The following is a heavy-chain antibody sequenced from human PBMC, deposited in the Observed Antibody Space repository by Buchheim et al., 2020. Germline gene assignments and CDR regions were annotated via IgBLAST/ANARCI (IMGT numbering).Heavy chain of an antibody. CDR3: ATPAGTIFGVIGGGMDV. CDR1: GGIFSSYT. Sequence: QVQLVQSGAEVKKPGSSVKVSCKASGGIFSSYTISWVRQAPGQGLEWMGRIIPILGIANYAQKFQGRVTITADKSTSTAYMELSSLRSEDTAVYYCATPAGTIFGVIGGGMDVWGQGTT. J-gene: IGHJ6*02. V-gene: IGHV1-69*02. D-gene: IGHD3-3*01. CDR2: IIPILGIA.